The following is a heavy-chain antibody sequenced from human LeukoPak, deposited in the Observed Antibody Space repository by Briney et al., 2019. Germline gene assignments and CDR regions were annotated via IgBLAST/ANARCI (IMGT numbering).Heavy chain of an antibody. CDR3: ARKATYTYYYGSGTWAFDI. D-gene: IGHD3-10*01. CDR2: IYPGDSDT. CDR1: GYSFTSYW. V-gene: IGHV5-51*03. J-gene: IGHJ3*02. Sequence: GESLKISCKGSGYSFTSYWIGWVRQMPGKGLEWMGIIYPGDSDTRYSPSFQGQVTISADKSISTAYLQWSSLKASDTAMYYCARKATYTYYYGSGTWAFDIWGQGAMLTDSS.